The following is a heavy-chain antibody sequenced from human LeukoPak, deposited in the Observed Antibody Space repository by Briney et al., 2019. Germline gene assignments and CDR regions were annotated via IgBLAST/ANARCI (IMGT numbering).Heavy chain of an antibody. CDR3: TRHSDTYCSRANCYVDNFYGLDV. J-gene: IGHJ6*02. CDR2: ISGSGGST. CDR1: GFTFSSYA. V-gene: IGHV3-23*01. Sequence: PGRSLRLSCAASGFTFSSYAMSWVRQAPGKGLEWVSAISGSGGSTYYADSVKGRFTISRDNSKNTLYLQMNSLRAEDTAVYYCTRHSDTYCSRANCYVDNFYGLDVWGQGTRVTVSS. D-gene: IGHD2-2*01.